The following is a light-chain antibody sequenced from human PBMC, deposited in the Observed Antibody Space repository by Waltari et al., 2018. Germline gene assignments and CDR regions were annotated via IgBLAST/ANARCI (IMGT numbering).Light chain of an antibody. J-gene: IGKJ1*01. Sequence: EIVLTQSPGTLSLSPGERAPLSCRASQSVSSRNLAWYQQRPGQAPRLLIYGASNRTTGIPDRISGSGSGTDFTLTISRLEPEDFAVYYCQQYGSSPWTFGQGTKVDIK. V-gene: IGKV3-20*01. CDR3: QQYGSSPWT. CDR1: QSVSSRN. CDR2: GAS.